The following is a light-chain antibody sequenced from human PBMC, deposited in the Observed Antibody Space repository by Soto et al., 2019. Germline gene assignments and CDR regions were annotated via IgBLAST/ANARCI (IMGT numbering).Light chain of an antibody. CDR3: QQRSSWRVT. J-gene: IGKJ4*01. CDR1: QSVSSF. V-gene: IGKV3-11*01. CDR2: DAS. Sequence: ESLLTQITAPLFFSPEERATLSCRASQSVSSFLAWYQQKPGQAPRLVIYDASKRATGIPARFSGSGSGTDFTLTISSLEPEDFAVYYCQQRSSWRVTFGGGTKV.